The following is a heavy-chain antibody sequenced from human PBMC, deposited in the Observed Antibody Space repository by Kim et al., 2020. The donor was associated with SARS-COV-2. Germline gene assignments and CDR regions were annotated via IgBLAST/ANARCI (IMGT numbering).Heavy chain of an antibody. CDR1: GGTFSSYA. V-gene: IGHV1-69*04. D-gene: IGHD1-26*01. CDR2: IIPILGIA. J-gene: IGHJ4*02. Sequence: SVKVSCKASGGTFSSYAISWVRQAPGQGLEWMGRIIPILGIANYAQKFQGRVTITTDKSTSTAYMELSSLRSEDTAVYYCARGMGSYDEVCFDYWGQGTLVTVSS. CDR3: ARGMGSYDEVCFDY.